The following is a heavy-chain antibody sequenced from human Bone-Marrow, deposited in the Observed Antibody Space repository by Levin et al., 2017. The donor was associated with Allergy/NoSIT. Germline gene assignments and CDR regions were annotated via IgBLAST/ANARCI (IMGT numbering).Heavy chain of an antibody. V-gene: IGHV1-2*05. CDR1: GYSFTGYP. D-gene: IGHD5-12*01. J-gene: IGHJ4*02. CDR3: ARGYSSYDYFSYDDF. CDR2: INPHRGDT. Sequence: ASVKVSCKASGYSFTGYPVHWVRQAPGQGLEWMGRINPHRGDTKYAQKFQGRVTMTGDTSIRTAYMELTRLTSDDTDIYDGARGYSSYDYFSYDDFWGQGTLVTVSS.